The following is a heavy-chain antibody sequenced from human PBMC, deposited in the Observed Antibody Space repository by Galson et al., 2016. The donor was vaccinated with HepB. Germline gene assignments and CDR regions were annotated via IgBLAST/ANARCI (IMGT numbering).Heavy chain of an antibody. CDR3: AREAPGDYFDY. CDR1: GASISTNNW. J-gene: IGHJ4*02. V-gene: IGHV4-4*02. Sequence: TLSLTCAVSGASISTNNWWSWVRQAPGKGLEWIGQIYHSATTYYNPSLSGRASMSVDKSSNQFSLRLSAVTAADTAVYYGAREAPGDYFDYWGQGTLVTVSS. CDR2: IYHSATT.